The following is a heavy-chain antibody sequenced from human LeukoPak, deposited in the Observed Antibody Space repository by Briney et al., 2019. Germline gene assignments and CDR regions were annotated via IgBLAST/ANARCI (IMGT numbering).Heavy chain of an antibody. CDR3: ARDGSGSSYLDYYYGMDV. CDR1: GYSFTSYW. CDR2: IYPGDSDT. V-gene: IGHV5-51*01. D-gene: IGHD3-10*01. J-gene: IGHJ6*02. Sequence: GESLKISCKGSGYSFTSYWIGWVRQLPGKGLEWMGIIYPGDSDTRYSPSFQGQVTISADKSISTAYLQWSSLKASDTAMYYCARDGSGSSYLDYYYGMDVWGQGTTVTVSS.